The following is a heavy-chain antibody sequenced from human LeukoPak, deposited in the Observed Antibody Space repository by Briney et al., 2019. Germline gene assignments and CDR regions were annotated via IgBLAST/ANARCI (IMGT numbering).Heavy chain of an antibody. V-gene: IGHV1-8*02. J-gene: IGHJ6*02. CDR3: ARGRRDDYGYGMDV. D-gene: IGHD4-17*01. CDR1: GYTFTGYY. CDR2: MNPNSGNT. Sequence: ASVKVSCKASGYTFTGYYMHWVRQATGQGLEWMGWMNPNSGNTGYAQKFRGRVTMTRNTSISTAYMELSSLRSEDTAVYYCARGRRDDYGYGMDVWGQGTTVTVSS.